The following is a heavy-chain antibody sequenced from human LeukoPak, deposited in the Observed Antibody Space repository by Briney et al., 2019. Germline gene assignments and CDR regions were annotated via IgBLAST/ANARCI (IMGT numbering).Heavy chain of an antibody. CDR3: AKKGATTGDFDY. D-gene: IGHD1-26*01. J-gene: IGHJ4*02. CDR2: INSDGSST. CDR1: GFTFSSYG. V-gene: IGHV3-74*01. Sequence: GGSLRLSCAASGFTFSSYGMSWVRQAPGKGLVWVSRINSDGSSTSYADSVKGRFTISRDNAKNTLYLQMNSLRAEDTAVYYCAKKGATTGDFDYWGQGTLVTVSS.